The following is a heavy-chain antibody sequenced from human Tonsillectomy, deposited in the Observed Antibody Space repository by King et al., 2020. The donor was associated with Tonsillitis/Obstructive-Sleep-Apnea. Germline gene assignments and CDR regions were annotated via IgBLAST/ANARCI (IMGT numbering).Heavy chain of an antibody. CDR3: TTSTIIYDY. V-gene: IGHV3-66*01. CDR2: FYSGRNT. CDR1: GFTVSSNY. J-gene: IGHJ4*02. Sequence: VQLVESGGGLVQPGGSLRLSGAASGFTVSSNYMSWFRQAPGKGLEWVSVFYSGRNTYYSDSVKGRFTISRDNSKNTLYLQRNSLRAEDTAVYYCTTSTIIYDYWGQGTLVTVSS. D-gene: IGHD3-22*01.